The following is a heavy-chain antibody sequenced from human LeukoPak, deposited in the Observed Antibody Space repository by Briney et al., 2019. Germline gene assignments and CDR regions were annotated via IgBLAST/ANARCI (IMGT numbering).Heavy chain of an antibody. CDR3: ARVRCSGGSCYSNYFDY. D-gene: IGHD2-15*01. CDR2: IYYSGST. J-gene: IGHJ4*02. CDR1: GGSISSYY. Sequence: SETLSLTCTVSGGSISSYYWSWIRQPPGKGLEWIGYIYYSGSTNYNPSPKSRVTISVDTSKNQFSLKLSSVTAADTAVYYCARVRCSGGSCYSNYFDYWGRGTLVTVSS. V-gene: IGHV4-59*01.